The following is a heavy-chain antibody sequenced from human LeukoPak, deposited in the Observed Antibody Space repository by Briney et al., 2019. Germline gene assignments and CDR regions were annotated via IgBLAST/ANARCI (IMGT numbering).Heavy chain of an antibody. CDR1: GYSFTSYW. D-gene: IGHD6-13*01. CDR2: IYPGDSDT. V-gene: IGHV5-51*01. J-gene: IGHJ4*02. CDR3: ARRRQQLVSPGDY. Sequence: GESLKISCKASGYSFTSYWIGWGRPMPGKGMEWMGIIYPGDSDTRYSPSFQGQVTISADTSISTAYLQWSSLKASDTAMYYCARRRQQLVSPGDYWGQGTLVTVSS.